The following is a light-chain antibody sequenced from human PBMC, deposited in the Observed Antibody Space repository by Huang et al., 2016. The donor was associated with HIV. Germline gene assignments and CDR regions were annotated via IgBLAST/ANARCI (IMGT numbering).Light chain of an antibody. J-gene: IGKJ2*01. CDR1: QSIFLRSNNGNY. CDR3: QQYYTTPYT. CDR2: GAS. Sequence: DIVMTQSPDSLAVSLGERATINCKSSQSIFLRSNNGNYLAWYQQKLGQPPKLLIFGASTRGAGVPDRFSGSGSGSNFTLTISNLQAEDVAVYYCQQYYTTPYTFGQGTKLDIK. V-gene: IGKV4-1*01.